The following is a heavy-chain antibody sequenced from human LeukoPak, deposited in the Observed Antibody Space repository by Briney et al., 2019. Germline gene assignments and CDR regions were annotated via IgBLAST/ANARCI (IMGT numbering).Heavy chain of an antibody. CDR1: GGTFSSYA. Sequence: ASVKVSCKASGGTFSSYAISWVGQAPGQGLEWMGRIIPILGIANYAQKFQGRVTITADKSTSTAYMELSSLRSEDTAVYYCAREEYYYDSSGYYPHYYFDYWGQGTLVTVSS. V-gene: IGHV1-69*04. CDR3: AREEYYYDSSGYYPHYYFDY. J-gene: IGHJ4*02. D-gene: IGHD3-22*01. CDR2: IIPILGIA.